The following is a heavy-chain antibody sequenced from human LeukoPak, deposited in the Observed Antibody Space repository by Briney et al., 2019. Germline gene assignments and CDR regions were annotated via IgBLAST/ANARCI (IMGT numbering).Heavy chain of an antibody. CDR3: AGDRVSTLYYYYYYMDV. Sequence: GGSLRLSCAASGFTFSDYYMSWVRQAPGKGLEYISAISSNGGSTYYANSVKGRFTISRDNSKNTLYLQMGSLRAEDMAVYYCAGDRVSTLYYYYYYMDVWGKGTTVTVSS. CDR2: ISSNGGST. CDR1: GFTFSDYY. J-gene: IGHJ6*03. D-gene: IGHD2-2*01. V-gene: IGHV3-64*01.